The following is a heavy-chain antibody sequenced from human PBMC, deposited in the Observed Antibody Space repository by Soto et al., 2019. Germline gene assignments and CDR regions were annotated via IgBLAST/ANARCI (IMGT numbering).Heavy chain of an antibody. CDR3: ARAVSGTLEFDFDY. V-gene: IGHV4-34*01. D-gene: IGHD6-19*01. CDR2: INHSGST. J-gene: IGHJ4*02. Sequence: QVQLQQWGAGLLKPSETLSLTCAVYGGSFSGYYWSWIRQPPGKGLEWIGEINHSGSTNYNPSLKSRVTISVDTSKNQFSLKLSSVTAADTAVYYCARAVSGTLEFDFDYWGQGTLVTVSS. CDR1: GGSFSGYY.